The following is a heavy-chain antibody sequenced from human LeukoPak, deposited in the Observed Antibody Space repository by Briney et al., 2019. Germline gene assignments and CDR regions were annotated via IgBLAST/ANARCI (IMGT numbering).Heavy chain of an antibody. CDR3: AKDKVWFGELSTSGAFDI. CDR2: ISWNSGSI. Sequence: GGSLRLSCAASGFTFDDYAMHWVRQAPGKGLEWVSGISWNSGSIGYADSVKGRFTISRDNAKNSLYLQMNSLRAEDTALYYGAKDKVWFGELSTSGAFDIWGQGTMVTVSS. CDR1: GFTFDDYA. D-gene: IGHD3-10*01. J-gene: IGHJ3*02. V-gene: IGHV3-9*01.